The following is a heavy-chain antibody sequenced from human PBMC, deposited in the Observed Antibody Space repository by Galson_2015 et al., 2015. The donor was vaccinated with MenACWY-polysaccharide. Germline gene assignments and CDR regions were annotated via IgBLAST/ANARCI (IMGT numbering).Heavy chain of an antibody. CDR2: ISAYNGNT. CDR1: GYTFTSYD. J-gene: IGHJ6*02. Sequence: SVKVSCKASGYTFTSYDISWVRQAPGQGLEWMGWISAYNGNTNYAQKLQGRVTMTTDTSTSTAYMELRSLTSDDTAVYYCAREALATVYYYYGMDVWGQGTTVTVSS. D-gene: IGHD3-16*02. V-gene: IGHV1-18*01. CDR3: AREALATVYYYYGMDV.